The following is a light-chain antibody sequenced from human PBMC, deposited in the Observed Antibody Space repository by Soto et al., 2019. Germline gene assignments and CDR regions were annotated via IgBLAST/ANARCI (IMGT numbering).Light chain of an antibody. CDR2: EAS. J-gene: IGKJ1*01. CDR3: QFYNSYSWT. Sequence: DIQMTQSPSTLSASVGDRVTITCRANQFISTWEAWFQQKPGKAHRLLIHEASALQSGVPSRFRGSGSGTEFTLSISSLQRDDFATYYCQFYNSYSWTFGQGTTVDI. CDR1: QFISTW. V-gene: IGKV1-5*01.